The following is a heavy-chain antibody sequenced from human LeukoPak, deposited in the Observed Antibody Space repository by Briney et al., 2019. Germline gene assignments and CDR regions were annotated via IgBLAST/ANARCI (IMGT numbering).Heavy chain of an antibody. CDR2: IIPIFGTA. D-gene: IGHD2-21*02. CDR3: ARGPGAYCGGDCYLGQFDY. V-gene: IGHV1-69*13. CDR1: GGTFSSYA. J-gene: IGHJ4*02. Sequence: SVKVSCKASGGTFSSYAISWVRQAPGQGLEWMGGIIPIFGTANYAQKFQGRVTITADESTSTAYMELSSLRSEDTAVYYCARGPGAYCGGDCYLGQFDYWGQGTLVTVSS.